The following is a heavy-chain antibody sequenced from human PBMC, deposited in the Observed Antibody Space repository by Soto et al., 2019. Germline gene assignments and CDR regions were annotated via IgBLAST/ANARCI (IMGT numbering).Heavy chain of an antibody. Sequence: SGPTLVNPTQTLTLTCTFSGFSLSTSGMCVSWIRQPPGKALEWLARIDWDDDKYYSTSLKTRLTISKDTSKNQVVLTMTNMDPVDTATYYCARIVYYYDSSGYYSYYFDYWGQGTLVTVSS. D-gene: IGHD3-22*01. V-gene: IGHV2-70*11. CDR2: IDWDDDK. CDR3: ARIVYYYDSSGYYSYYFDY. J-gene: IGHJ4*02. CDR1: GFSLSTSGMC.